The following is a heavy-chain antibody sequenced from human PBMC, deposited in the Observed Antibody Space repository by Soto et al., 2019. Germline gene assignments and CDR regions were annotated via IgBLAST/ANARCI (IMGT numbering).Heavy chain of an antibody. D-gene: IGHD6-6*01. Sequence: SETLSLTCTVSGVSISSYYWSWIRQPPGKGLEWIGYIYYSGSTNYNPSLKSRVTISVDTSKNQFSLKLSSVTAADTAVYYCARDLGYSSSSGYRVYNWFDPWGQGTLVTVSS. CDR2: IYYSGST. CDR3: ARDLGYSSSSGYRVYNWFDP. CDR1: GVSISSYY. V-gene: IGHV4-59*01. J-gene: IGHJ5*02.